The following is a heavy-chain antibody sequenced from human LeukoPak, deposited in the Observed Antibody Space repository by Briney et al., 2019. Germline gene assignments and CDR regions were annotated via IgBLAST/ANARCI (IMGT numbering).Heavy chain of an antibody. CDR1: GFTFSSYE. Sequence: GGSLRLSCAASGFTFSSYEMNWVRQAPGKGLEWVSYTSSSGSTIYYADSVKGRFTISRDNAKNSLYLQMNSLRAEDTAVYYCARAFWSGYYFFDYWGQGTLVTVSS. V-gene: IGHV3-48*03. CDR2: TSSSGSTI. CDR3: ARAFWSGYYFFDY. J-gene: IGHJ4*02. D-gene: IGHD3-3*01.